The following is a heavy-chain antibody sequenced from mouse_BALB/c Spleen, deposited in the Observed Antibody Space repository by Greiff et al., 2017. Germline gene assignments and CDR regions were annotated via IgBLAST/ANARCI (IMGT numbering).Heavy chain of an antibody. D-gene: IGHD1-2*01. CDR3: ARSLLRLREDY. V-gene: IGHV1S135*01. J-gene: IGHJ2*01. CDR2: IDPFNGGT. Sequence: VQLQQSGPELMKPGASVKISCKASGYSFTSYYMHWVKQSHGKSLEWIGYIDPFNGGTSYNQKFKGKATLTVDKSSSTAYMHLSSLTSEDSAVYYCARSLLRLREDYWGQGTTLTVSS. CDR1: GYSFTSYY.